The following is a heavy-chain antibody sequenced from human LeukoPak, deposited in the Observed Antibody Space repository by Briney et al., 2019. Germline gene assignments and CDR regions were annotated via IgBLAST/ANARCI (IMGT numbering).Heavy chain of an antibody. J-gene: IGHJ5*02. V-gene: IGHV3-21*01. CDR3: AKEGIAAPIRGSWFDP. D-gene: IGHD6-6*01. CDR2: ISSSSSYI. CDR1: GFTFSSYS. Sequence: GGSLRLSCAASGFTFSSYSMNWVRQAPGKGLEWVSSISSSSSYIYYADSVKGRFTISRDNAKNSLYLQMNSLRAEDTAVYYCAKEGIAAPIRGSWFDPWGQGTLVTVSS.